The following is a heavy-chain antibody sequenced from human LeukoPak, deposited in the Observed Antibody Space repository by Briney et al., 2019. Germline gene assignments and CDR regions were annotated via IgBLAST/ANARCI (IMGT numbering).Heavy chain of an antibody. Sequence: GGSLRLSCAASGFTFSSYSMNWVRQAPGKGLEWVSSISSSSSYIYYADSVKGRFTISRDNAKNSLYLQMNSLRAEDTAVYYCARVGLPHYYDSSGYLSDAFDIWGQGTMVTVSS. CDR1: GFTFSSYS. CDR2: ISSSSSYI. D-gene: IGHD3-22*01. V-gene: IGHV3-21*01. CDR3: ARVGLPHYYDSSGYLSDAFDI. J-gene: IGHJ3*02.